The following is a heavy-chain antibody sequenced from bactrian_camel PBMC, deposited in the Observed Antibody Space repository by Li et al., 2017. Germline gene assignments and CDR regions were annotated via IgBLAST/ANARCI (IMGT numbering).Heavy chain of an antibody. Sequence: DVQLVESGGGSVQTGETLRLSCAISGSTFADSDLGWYREAPGNECELIAIISPDGSAWYADSVKGRFTISHDKVGNTMYLQMNSLKSEDTGEYTCAAVPRIGYVCQADYWGQGTQVTVS. CDR2: ISPDGSA. V-gene: IGHV3S67*01. CDR1: GSTFADSD. D-gene: IGHD5*01. J-gene: IGHJ4*01. CDR3: AAVPRIGYVCQADY.